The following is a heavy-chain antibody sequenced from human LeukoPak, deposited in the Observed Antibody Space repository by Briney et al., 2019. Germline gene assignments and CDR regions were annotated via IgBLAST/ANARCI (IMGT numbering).Heavy chain of an antibody. Sequence: GGSLRLSCAASGFTFSSYAMHWVRQAPGKGLEWVAVISYDGSNKYYADSVKGRFTISRDNSKNTLYLQMNSLRAEDTAVYYCARAVSYWGQGTLVTVSS. V-gene: IGHV3-30*04. J-gene: IGHJ4*02. CDR3: ARAVSY. CDR1: GFTFSSYA. CDR2: ISYDGSNK.